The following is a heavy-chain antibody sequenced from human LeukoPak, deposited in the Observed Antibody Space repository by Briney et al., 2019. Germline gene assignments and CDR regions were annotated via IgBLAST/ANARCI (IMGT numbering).Heavy chain of an antibody. J-gene: IGHJ4*02. V-gene: IGHV3-30-3*01. CDR2: ISYDGSNK. CDR3: ARERAANPDSDY. Sequence: PGRSLRLSCAASEFTFSSYAMHWVRQAPGKGLEWVAVISYDGSNKYYADSVKGRFTISRDNSKNTLYPQMNSLRAEDTAVYYCARERAANPDSDYWGQGTLVTVSS. CDR1: EFTFSSYA. D-gene: IGHD4/OR15-4a*01.